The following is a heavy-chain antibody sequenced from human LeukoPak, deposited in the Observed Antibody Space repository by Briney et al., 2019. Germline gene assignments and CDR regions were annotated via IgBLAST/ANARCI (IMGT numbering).Heavy chain of an antibody. CDR1: GYTFTSYA. V-gene: IGHV1-3*01. Sequence: ASVKVSCKASGYTFTSYAMHWVRQAPGQRLEWMGWINAGNGNTKYSQKFQGRVTITRDTSASTAYMELSSLRSEDTAVYYCAGARPDYYYYGMDVWGQGTTVTVSS. CDR3: AGARPDYYYYGMDV. J-gene: IGHJ6*02. CDR2: INAGNGNT.